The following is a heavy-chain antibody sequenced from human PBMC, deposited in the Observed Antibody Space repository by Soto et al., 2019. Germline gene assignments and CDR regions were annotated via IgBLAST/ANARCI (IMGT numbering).Heavy chain of an antibody. CDR1: GGSFSGYY. V-gene: IGHV4-34*01. D-gene: IGHD6-19*01. J-gene: IGHJ4*02. CDR3: ARQAILGWSRY. CDR2: INHSGST. Sequence: VQLQQWGAGLLKPSETLSLTCAVYGGSFSGYYWSWIRQPPGKGLEWIGEINHSGSTNYDPSLKSRVTISVDTSKNQFSLKLSSVTAADTAVYYCARQAILGWSRYWGQGTLVTVSS.